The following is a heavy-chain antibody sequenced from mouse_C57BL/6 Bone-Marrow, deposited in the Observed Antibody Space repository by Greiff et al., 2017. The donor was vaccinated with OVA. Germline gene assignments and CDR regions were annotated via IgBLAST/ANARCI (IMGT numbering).Heavy chain of an antibody. V-gene: IGHV1-69*01. J-gene: IGHJ3*01. D-gene: IGHD2-1*01. Sequence: QVQLQQPGAELVMPGASVKLSCKASGYTFTSYWMHWVKQRPGQGLEWIGEIDPSDSYTNYNQKFKGKSTLTVDKSSSTAYMQLSSLTSEDSAVYYSAREIYSWFAYWGKGTLVTVSA. CDR2: IDPSDSYT. CDR1: GYTFTSYW. CDR3: AREIYSWFAY.